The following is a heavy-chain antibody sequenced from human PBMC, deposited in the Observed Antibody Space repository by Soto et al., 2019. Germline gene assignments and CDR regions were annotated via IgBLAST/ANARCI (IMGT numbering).Heavy chain of an antibody. CDR1: GFIFSDYA. CDR2: ISASGGNI. Sequence: EVQLLESGGGLARPGGSLRLSCVASGFIFSDYAMTWIRQAPGKGLEWVATISASGGNIEYTDSLKGRFTISRDNSKKTVYLQINGLTADDTAVHYCAKVAGGLGYFDLWARGTLVTVSS. J-gene: IGHJ2*01. D-gene: IGHD3-16*01. CDR3: AKVAGGLGYFDL. V-gene: IGHV3-23*01.